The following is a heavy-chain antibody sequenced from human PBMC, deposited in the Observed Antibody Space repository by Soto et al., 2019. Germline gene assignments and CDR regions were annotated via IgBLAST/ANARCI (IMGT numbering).Heavy chain of an antibody. J-gene: IGHJ6*02. V-gene: IGHV4-31*03. CDR3: ARGASTDYYYNYYGMDV. CDR1: GGSISDGGYY. Sequence: SETLSLTCTVSGGSISDGGYYWSWNRQHPGKGLEWIGLFYYSGNTYYNPSLKSRVTISVDTSKSQFSLKLSSVTAADTAVYYCARGASTDYYYNYYGMDVWGQGTTVTVSS. CDR2: FYYSGNT. D-gene: IGHD2-2*01.